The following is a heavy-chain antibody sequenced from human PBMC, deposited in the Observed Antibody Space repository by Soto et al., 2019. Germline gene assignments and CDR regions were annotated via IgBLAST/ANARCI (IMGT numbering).Heavy chain of an antibody. Sequence: QITLKESGPTVVQPIQTLTLTCSFSGFSLSTSAEGVAWIRQPPGKALEWLALIYWDDDERYSPFLKSRLTIXKVXSKNQVVLTMTNMDPVDTATYVCAHKGGRGAAMDVWGQGATVTVSS. D-gene: IGHD2-15*01. CDR1: GFSLSTSAEG. CDR3: AHKGGRGAAMDV. J-gene: IGHJ6*02. V-gene: IGHV2-5*02. CDR2: IYWDDDE.